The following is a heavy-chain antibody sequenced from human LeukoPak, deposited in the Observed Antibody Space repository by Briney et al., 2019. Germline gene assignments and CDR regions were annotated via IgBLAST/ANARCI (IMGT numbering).Heavy chain of an antibody. CDR3: ARDWVPKEIVVLPAAF. Sequence: GGSLRLSCAASGFTFSSYAMSWVRQAPGKGLEWVSAISGSGGSTHYADSVKGRFTISRDNSKNTLYLQMNSLRVEDTAVHYCARDWVPKEIVVLPAAFWGQGTLVTVSS. V-gene: IGHV3-23*01. CDR1: GFTFSSYA. J-gene: IGHJ4*02. CDR2: ISGSGGST. D-gene: IGHD2-2*01.